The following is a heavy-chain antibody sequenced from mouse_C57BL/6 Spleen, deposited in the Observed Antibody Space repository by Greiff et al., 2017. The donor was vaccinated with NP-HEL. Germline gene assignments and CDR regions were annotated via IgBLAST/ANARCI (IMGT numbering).Heavy chain of an antibody. D-gene: IGHD1-1*01. Sequence: QVQLQQPGAELVKPGASVKLSCKASGYTFTSYWMHWVKQRPGQGLEWIGMIHPNSGSTNYNEKFKSKATLTVDKSSSTAYMQLSSLTSEDSAVYYSAIYGSSFYAIDYWGQGTSVTVSA. CDR1: GYTFTSYW. CDR3: AIYGSSFYAIDY. CDR2: IHPNSGST. V-gene: IGHV1-64*01. J-gene: IGHJ4*01.